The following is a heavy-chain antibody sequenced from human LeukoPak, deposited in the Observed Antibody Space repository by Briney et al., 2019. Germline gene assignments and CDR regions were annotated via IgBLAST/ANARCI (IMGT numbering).Heavy chain of an antibody. CDR1: GFTFRSFW. Sequence: GGSLRLSCAASGFTFRSFWMTWVRQAPGKGLEWVANIELDGSEKYYVDSVKGRFTVSRDNAKNSLYLQMNSLRAEDTAVYYCARISSISYYFDYWGLGTLVTVSS. V-gene: IGHV3-7*01. J-gene: IGHJ4*02. CDR2: IELDGSEK. CDR3: ARISSISYYFDY.